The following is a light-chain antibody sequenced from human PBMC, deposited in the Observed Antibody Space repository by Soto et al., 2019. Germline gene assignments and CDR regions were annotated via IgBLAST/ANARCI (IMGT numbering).Light chain of an antibody. CDR3: SSYTRSSTIVV. Sequence: QSALTQPASVSGSPGQSISISCTGTSSDVGGYNYVSWYQQHPGKAPKLMIYDVSNRPSGVSNRFSGSKSGNTASLTISGLQAEDEADYYCSSYTRSSTIVVFDEGTKLTVL. V-gene: IGLV2-14*01. CDR2: DVS. CDR1: SSDVGGYNY. J-gene: IGLJ2*01.